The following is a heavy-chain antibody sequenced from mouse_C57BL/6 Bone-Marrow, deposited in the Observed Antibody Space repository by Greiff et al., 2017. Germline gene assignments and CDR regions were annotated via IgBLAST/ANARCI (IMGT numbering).Heavy chain of an antibody. D-gene: IGHD6-1*01. CDR1: GFTFSSYA. J-gene: IGHJ3*01. CDR3: ARGLTTLCAY. V-gene: IGHV5-4*01. CDR2: ISDGGSYT. Sequence: EVHLVESGGGLVKPGGSLKLSCAASGFTFSSYAMSWVRQTPEKRLEWVATISDGGSYTYYPDNVKGRFTISRDNAKNNLYLQMSHLKSEDTAMYYCARGLTTLCAYWGQGTLVTVSA.